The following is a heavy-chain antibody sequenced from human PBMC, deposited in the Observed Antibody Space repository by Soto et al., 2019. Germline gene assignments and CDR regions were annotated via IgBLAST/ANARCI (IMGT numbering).Heavy chain of an antibody. CDR3: AFWGPYYDFWSVYYF. V-gene: IGHV4-39*01. CDR2: IYYSGST. Sequence: SETLSLSCTVSGGSISSSSYYWGWIRQPPGKGLEWIGSIYYSGSTYYNPSLKSRVTISVDTSKNQFSLKLSSVTAADTAVYYCAFWGPYYDFWSVYYFWGQRTLDTGSS. J-gene: IGHJ4*02. CDR1: GGSISSSSYY. D-gene: IGHD3-3*01.